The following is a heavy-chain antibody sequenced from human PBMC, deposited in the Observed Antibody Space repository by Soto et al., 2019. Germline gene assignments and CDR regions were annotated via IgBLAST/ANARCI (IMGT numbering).Heavy chain of an antibody. CDR2: ISYDGNYQ. J-gene: IGHJ6*02. CDR1: GFTFSDYG. CDR3: AKDRRVRDGLDV. D-gene: IGHD3-10*01. V-gene: IGHV3-30*18. Sequence: QVQLVESGGGVVQPGRSLRLSCAASGFTFSDYGVHWVRQAPGSGLEWVALISYDGNYQYYADPVKGRFTISRDNSKNTLYLEMTSLRSEDTAVYYCAKDRRVRDGLDVWGQGTTVTVSS.